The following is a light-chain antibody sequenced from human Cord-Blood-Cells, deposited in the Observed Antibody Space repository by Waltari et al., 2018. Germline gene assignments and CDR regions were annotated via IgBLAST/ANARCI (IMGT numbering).Light chain of an antibody. Sequence: EIVLTQSPATLSLSPGERATLSCRASQSVSSYLTWYQQKPGQAPRLLIYDASNSATGIPARFNGSGSGTDYTLTINSLELEDFALYHCQHRSHWPHTFGQRRNLE. J-gene: IGKJ2*01. CDR1: QSVSSY. CDR2: DAS. CDR3: QHRSHWPHT. V-gene: IGKV3-11*01.